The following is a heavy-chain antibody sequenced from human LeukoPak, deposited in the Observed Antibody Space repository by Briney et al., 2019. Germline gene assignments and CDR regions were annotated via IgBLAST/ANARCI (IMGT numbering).Heavy chain of an antibody. V-gene: IGHV4-4*07. J-gene: IGHJ4*02. CDR1: GGSINSYY. Sequence: SETLSLTCSVSGGSINSYYWGWVRLSAGKGLGWIGRIYTTGATHYSPSLKSRLTMSLDTSKNQISVKLRSVTAADTAVYYCGRQGYTASYYFVDYWSQGTLVTVSS. D-gene: IGHD3-10*01. CDR3: GRQGYTASYYFVDY. CDR2: IYTTGAT.